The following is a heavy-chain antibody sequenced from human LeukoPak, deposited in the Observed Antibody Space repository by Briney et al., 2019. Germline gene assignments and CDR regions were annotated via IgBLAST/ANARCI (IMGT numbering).Heavy chain of an antibody. V-gene: IGHV1-2*02. J-gene: IGHJ3*02. CDR3: ARDRIRYFDWLFEAFDI. D-gene: IGHD3-9*01. CDR1: GYTFTGYY. CDR2: INPNSGGT. Sequence: ASVKVSCKASGYTFTGYYMHWVRQAPGQGLEWMGWINPNSGGTNYAQKFQGRVTMTGDTSISTAYMELSRLRSDDTAVYYCARDRIRYFDWLFEAFDIWGQGTMVTVSS.